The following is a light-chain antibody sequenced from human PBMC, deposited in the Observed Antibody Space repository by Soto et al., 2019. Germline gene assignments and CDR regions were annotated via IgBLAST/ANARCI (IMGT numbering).Light chain of an antibody. V-gene: IGKV1-5*01. Sequence: DIQMTQSPSTLSASVGDRVTITCRASQSIFRSLAWYQQKPGKAPNLLIYDASSLESGVPSRFSGSGSGAEFTLSISSLQPDDFATYYCQQYNSYPWTVGQGTKVESK. J-gene: IGKJ1*01. CDR3: QQYNSYPWT. CDR2: DAS. CDR1: QSIFRS.